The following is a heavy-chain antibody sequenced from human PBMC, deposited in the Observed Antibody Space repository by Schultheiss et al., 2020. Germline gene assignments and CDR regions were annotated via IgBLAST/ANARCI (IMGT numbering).Heavy chain of an antibody. CDR1: GFNFNIYA. D-gene: IGHD4-17*01. Sequence: GGSLRLSCAASGFNFNIYAMTWVRQAPGRGLEWVSTINDSGDRTYSADSVRRRFSISRDNSKSTLFLQMNSLRVEDTAVYYCAKDLFPPDYVNYYYYGMDVWGQGTTVTVSS. CDR3: AKDLFPPDYVNYYYYGMDV. J-gene: IGHJ6*02. CDR2: INDSGDRT. V-gene: IGHV3-23*01.